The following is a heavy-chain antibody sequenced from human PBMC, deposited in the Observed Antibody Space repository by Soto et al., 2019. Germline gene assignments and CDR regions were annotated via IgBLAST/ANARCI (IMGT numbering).Heavy chain of an antibody. V-gene: IGHV3-48*03. D-gene: IGHD1-1*01. CDR3: ARAGDWNYVQDF. CDR1: GFTFSNYE. J-gene: IGHJ4*02. CDR2: ISYSGSPT. Sequence: PGVSLRLSCAASGFTFSNYEMNWVRQAPGKGLEWVAYISYSGSPTYYADSVKGRFTISRDNAHNMVFLQINSLTDEDSGVYFCARAGDWNYVQDFWGQGT.